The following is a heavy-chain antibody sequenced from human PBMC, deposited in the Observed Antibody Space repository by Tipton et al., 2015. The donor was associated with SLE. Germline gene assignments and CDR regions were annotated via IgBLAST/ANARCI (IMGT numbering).Heavy chain of an antibody. Sequence: TLSLTCAVSGGSISSSNWWIWVRQSPGKGLEWIGEIFQTGSTNYNPSVKSRVTFSVDKSKNLFSLNLSSVTAADTAVYYCARGTYHYDGSGSQIRNYFDRWGQGILVTVSS. CDR2: IFQTGST. D-gene: IGHD3-22*01. CDR1: GGSISSSNW. CDR3: ARGTYHYDGSGSQIRNYFDR. V-gene: IGHV4-4*02. J-gene: IGHJ4*02.